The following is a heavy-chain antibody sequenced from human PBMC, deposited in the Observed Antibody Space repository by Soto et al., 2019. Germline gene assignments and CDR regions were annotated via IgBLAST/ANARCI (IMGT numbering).Heavy chain of an antibody. CDR1: GFTFTNYA. CDR3: AKGKYNWNYGHLDY. CDR2: ISWNGEFT. J-gene: IGHJ4*02. Sequence: EVQLLESGGGLVQPGESLRLSCAASGFTFTNYAVSWVRQAPGKGLEWVSCISWNGEFTYYADSVKGRFTISRDNSKNTLSLLISSLRAEDTAVYYCAKGKYNWNYGHLDYWGQGTLVTVSS. V-gene: IGHV3-23*01. D-gene: IGHD1-7*01.